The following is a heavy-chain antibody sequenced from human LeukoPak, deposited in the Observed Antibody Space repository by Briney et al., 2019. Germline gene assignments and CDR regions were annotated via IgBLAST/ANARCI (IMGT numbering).Heavy chain of an antibody. J-gene: IGHJ5*02. CDR3: ARETRLASSSWYNWFEL. Sequence: GGSLRLSCAASGFTFSNYYMSWIRQAPGKGLEWVAYIRSSGSTIYYADSVKGRFTISRDNAKNSLYLQMNSLRAEDTAVYYCARETRLASSSWYNWFELWGQGPLVSV. CDR1: GFTFSNYY. V-gene: IGHV3-11*01. CDR2: IRSSGSTI. D-gene: IGHD6-13*01.